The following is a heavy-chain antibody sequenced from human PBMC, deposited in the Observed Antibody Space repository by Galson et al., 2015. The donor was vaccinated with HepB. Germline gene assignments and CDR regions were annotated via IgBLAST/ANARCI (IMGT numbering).Heavy chain of an antibody. Sequence: SLRLSCAASGFTFSTYAMHWVRQAPGKGLEWVAVISNDGNKIYYADSVKGRFTISRDNSKNTLYLQMNSLRAEDTAVYYCARAPVGLEWLSFDYWGQGTLVTVSS. J-gene: IGHJ4*02. CDR3: ARAPVGLEWLSFDY. CDR2: ISNDGNKI. D-gene: IGHD3-3*01. V-gene: IGHV3-30-3*01. CDR1: GFTFSTYA.